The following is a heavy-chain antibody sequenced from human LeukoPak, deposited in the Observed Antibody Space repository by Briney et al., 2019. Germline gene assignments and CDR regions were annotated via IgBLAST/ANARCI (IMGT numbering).Heavy chain of an antibody. Sequence: GGSLRLSCEASEFTFSTYWMSWLRQAPGKGLEWVANIKQDGSEKYYVGSVKGRFIISRDNAENSLYLQMNSLRAEDTAVYYCARVARHPTSPYYFDYWGQGTLVTVSS. V-gene: IGHV3-7*01. J-gene: IGHJ4*02. CDR1: EFTFSTYW. CDR2: IKQDGSEK. CDR3: ARVARHPTSPYYFDY.